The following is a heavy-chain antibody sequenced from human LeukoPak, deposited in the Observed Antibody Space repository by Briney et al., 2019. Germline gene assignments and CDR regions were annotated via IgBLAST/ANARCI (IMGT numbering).Heavy chain of an antibody. CDR2: ISSSSSTI. V-gene: IGHV3-48*01. J-gene: IGHJ3*02. D-gene: IGHD2-2*01. CDR1: GLTFSRYS. CDR3: TSRYCTTTNCYSFDI. Sequence: GGSLRLSCAASGLTFSRYSVNWVRQAPGKGLEWVSYISSSSSTIYYADSVKGRFTISRDNAKNSVYLQMNSLRVEDTAVYYCTSRYCTTTNCYSFDIWGQGTMVTVSS.